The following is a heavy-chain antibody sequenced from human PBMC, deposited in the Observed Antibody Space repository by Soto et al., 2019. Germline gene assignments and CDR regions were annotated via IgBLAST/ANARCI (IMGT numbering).Heavy chain of an antibody. J-gene: IGHJ5*01. CDR1: GDSISNLDYF. Sequence: SETLSLTCSVSGDSISNLDYFCAWIRQPPGQALEYIGYIYKSATTYYNPSFESRVAISVDTSKSQFSLNVTSVTAADTAVYFCARGRYCLTGRCFPNWFDSWGQGALVTVSS. CDR2: IYKSATT. V-gene: IGHV4-30-4*01. CDR3: ARGRYCLTGRCFPNWFDS. D-gene: IGHD7-27*01.